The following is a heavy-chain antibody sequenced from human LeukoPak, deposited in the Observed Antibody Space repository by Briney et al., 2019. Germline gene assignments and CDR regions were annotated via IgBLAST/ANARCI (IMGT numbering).Heavy chain of an antibody. J-gene: IGHJ5*02. CDR3: ARSQGNWFDP. Sequence: SETLSLTCTVSGGSISSYYWTGIRQPPGKGLEWIGYIYYGGSTSYNPSLRSRVTISVDTSKNQISLKLSSLTAADTAVYYCARSQGNWFDPWGQGTLVTVSS. CDR1: GGSISSYY. CDR2: IYYGGST. V-gene: IGHV4-59*01.